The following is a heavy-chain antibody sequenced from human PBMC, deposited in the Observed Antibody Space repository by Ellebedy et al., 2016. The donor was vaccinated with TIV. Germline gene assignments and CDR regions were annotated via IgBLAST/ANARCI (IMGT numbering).Heavy chain of an antibody. CDR3: ARGHDS. V-gene: IGHV3-74*01. CDR2: ISGDGSDI. Sequence: GESLKISCAAPGFTFSSYWMHWVRQAPGKGLVWVSGISGDGSDIRYVDSVKGRFTISRDNAKSTLYLQMNSLRTEDTAVYYCARGHDSWGQGTLVTISS. CDR1: GFTFSSYW. J-gene: IGHJ5*01.